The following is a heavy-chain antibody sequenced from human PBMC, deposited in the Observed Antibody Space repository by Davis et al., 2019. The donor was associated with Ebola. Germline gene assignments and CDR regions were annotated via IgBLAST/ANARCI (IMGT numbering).Heavy chain of an antibody. CDR3: ARFLVVCATRGGNYYYGMDV. CDR2: IYPGDSGT. D-gene: IGHD2-8*02. J-gene: IGHJ6*02. Sequence: GASLKLSCKGSGYSFTSYWIGWVRQLPGKGLEWMGIIYPGDSGTRYSPSFQGQVTISADKSISTAYLQWSSLKASDTAMYYCARFLVVCATRGGNYYYGMDVWGQGTTVTVSS. CDR1: GYSFTSYW. V-gene: IGHV5-51*01.